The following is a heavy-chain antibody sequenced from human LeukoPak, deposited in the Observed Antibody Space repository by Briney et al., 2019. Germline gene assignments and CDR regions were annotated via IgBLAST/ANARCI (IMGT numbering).Heavy chain of an antibody. J-gene: IGHJ4*02. CDR3: ARDGFVGAADY. V-gene: IGHV3-7*01. CDR1: ELIVSGYW. D-gene: IGHD6-13*01. CDR2: IKQDGSEK. Sequence: PGGSLRLSCAASELIVSGYWMNWVRQAPGKGLEWVANIKQDGSEKQYVDSVRGRFTISRDNAKNSLYLQMNSLRVEDTAVYYCARDGFVGAADYWGQGTLVTVSS.